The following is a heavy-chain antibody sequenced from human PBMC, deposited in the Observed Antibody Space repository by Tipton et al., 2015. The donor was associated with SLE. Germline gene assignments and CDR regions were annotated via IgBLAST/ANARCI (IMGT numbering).Heavy chain of an antibody. CDR1: GGSISSHY. CDR3: AREFLNPVTTVHYYFDL. J-gene: IGHJ2*01. V-gene: IGHV4-59*11. Sequence: TLSLTCSVSGGSISSHYWNWIRQPPGKGLEWIGYIYYTGSTNYNPSLKSRVTMSVDTSKNHFSLKLISVTAADTAVYYCAREFLNPVTTVHYYFDLWGRGTLVTVSS. D-gene: IGHD4-11*01. CDR2: IYYTGST.